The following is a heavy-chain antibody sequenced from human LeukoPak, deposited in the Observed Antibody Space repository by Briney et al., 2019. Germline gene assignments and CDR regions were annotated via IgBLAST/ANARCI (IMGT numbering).Heavy chain of an antibody. V-gene: IGHV4-39*01. Sequence: SETLSLTCTFSGGSISPSGYYWGWIRQPPGGGLEGIGSINYSRTTYYNPSLNSRVTISVDTSKNQLSLKVTSVTAADTSVYCCARHSDAGSGEHGFHIWGQGTVVTVSS. CDR3: ARHSDAGSGEHGFHI. D-gene: IGHD3-10*01. J-gene: IGHJ3*02. CDR2: INYSRTT. CDR1: GGSISPSGYY.